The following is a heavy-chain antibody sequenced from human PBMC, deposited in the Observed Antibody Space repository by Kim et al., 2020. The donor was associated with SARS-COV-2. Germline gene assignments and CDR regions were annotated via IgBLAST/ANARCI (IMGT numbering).Heavy chain of an antibody. Sequence: SETLSLTCTVSGASVGSGAYYWSWIRQSPGKELEWIGYTYYSGDSNFNPSLKSRVTISVDASKNQFSLRLSSVTAADTAVYYCATRANYYESSGAADIWGQGTMVTVSS. CDR3: ATRANYYESSGAADI. V-gene: IGHV4-61*08. J-gene: IGHJ3*02. D-gene: IGHD3-22*01. CDR1: GASVGSGAYY. CDR2: TYYSGDS.